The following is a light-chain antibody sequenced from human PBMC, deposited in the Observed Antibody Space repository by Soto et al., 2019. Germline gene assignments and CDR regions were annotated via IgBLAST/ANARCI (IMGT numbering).Light chain of an antibody. J-gene: IGKJ5*01. CDR1: QSVSSY. CDR3: PQRSNWPPAIT. Sequence: EIVLTQSPATLSLSPGERATLSCRASQSVSSYLAWYQQKPGQAPRLLIYDASNRATGIPARFSGSGSGTDFTLTISRLEPEDFAVYYCPQRSNWPPAITFGQGTRLEIK. CDR2: DAS. V-gene: IGKV3-11*01.